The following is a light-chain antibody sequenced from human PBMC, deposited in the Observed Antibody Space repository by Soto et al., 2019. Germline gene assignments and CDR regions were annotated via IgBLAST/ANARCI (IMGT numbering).Light chain of an antibody. Sequence: EIVLTQSPGTLSLSPGDRATLYCRASQSVSSSNLAWYQQKSGRAPRLLIYDVSKRATGIPPRFSGSGAGTDFTLTISSLEPEDSATYYCQQRRSSLTFGGGTKVDIK. CDR1: QSVSSSN. CDR3: QQRRSSLT. CDR2: DVS. J-gene: IGKJ4*01. V-gene: IGKV3D-20*02.